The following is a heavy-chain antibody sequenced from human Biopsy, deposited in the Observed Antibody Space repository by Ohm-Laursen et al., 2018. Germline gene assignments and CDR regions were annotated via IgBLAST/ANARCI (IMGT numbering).Heavy chain of an antibody. Sequence: SETLSLTWTVSGGSLSSYSWSWIRQPARKGLEWIGQIYTSGITNYNPSLKSRVTMSVDTSKNKFSLRVSSVTAADTAVYYCARDRDRRGWFDPWGQGILVTVSS. J-gene: IGHJ5*02. CDR3: ARDRDRRGWFDP. D-gene: IGHD1-14*01. V-gene: IGHV4-4*07. CDR1: GGSLSSYS. CDR2: IYTSGIT.